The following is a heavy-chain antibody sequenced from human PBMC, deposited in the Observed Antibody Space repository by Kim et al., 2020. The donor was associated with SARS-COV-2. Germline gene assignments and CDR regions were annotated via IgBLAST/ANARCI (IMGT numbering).Heavy chain of an antibody. Sequence: GGSLRLSCAASGFTFRSYGMRWVRQAPGKGLEWVANIKHDGSDKYYVDSVKGRFTISRDNTKNSLYLQMNSLRAEDTAVYYCARRLSETLVRETFDSWGQGTPVTASP. CDR3: ARRLSETLVRETFDS. CDR1: GFTFRSYG. CDR2: IKHDGSDK. V-gene: IGHV3-7*01. J-gene: IGHJ4*02. D-gene: IGHD3-10*01.